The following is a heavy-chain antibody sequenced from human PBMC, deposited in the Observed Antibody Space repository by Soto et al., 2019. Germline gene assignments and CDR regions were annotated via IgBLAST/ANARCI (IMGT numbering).Heavy chain of an antibody. CDR3: ARSYVDTAMALSYYYYGMDV. J-gene: IGHJ6*02. D-gene: IGHD5-18*01. CDR1: GGTFSSYA. Sequence: RASVKVSCKASGGTFSSYAISWVRQAPGQGLEWMGGIIPIFGTANYAQKFQGRVTITADESTSTAYMELSSLRSEDTAVYYCARSYVDTAMALSYYYYGMDVWGQGTTVTVSS. CDR2: IIPIFGTA. V-gene: IGHV1-69*13.